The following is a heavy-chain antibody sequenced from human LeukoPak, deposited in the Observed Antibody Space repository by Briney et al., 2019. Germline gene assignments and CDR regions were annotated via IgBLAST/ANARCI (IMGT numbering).Heavy chain of an antibody. CDR3: AREGTASGELDY. Sequence: PGGSLRLSCAASGFTFSSYWMSWVRQAPGKGLEWVANIKQDGSEKNYVDSVKGRFTVSRDNAKNSLFLQMNSLRAEDTAVYYCAREGTASGELDYWGQGTLVTVSS. J-gene: IGHJ4*02. D-gene: IGHD6-13*01. V-gene: IGHV3-7*01. CDR2: IKQDGSEK. CDR1: GFTFSSYW.